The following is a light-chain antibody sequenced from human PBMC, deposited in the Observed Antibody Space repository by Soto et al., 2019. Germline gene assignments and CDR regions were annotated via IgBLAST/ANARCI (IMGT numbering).Light chain of an antibody. Sequence: VLTQSPATLSVSPGERATPSCRASQSVATNLAWYQQRPGQAPRLLIYGASKRAIGLPARFSGSGSGTDFTLTISRLEPEDFAVYYCQQYGSSPALTFGGGTKVDIK. CDR2: GAS. V-gene: IGKV3-20*01. J-gene: IGKJ4*01. CDR1: QSVATN. CDR3: QQYGSSPALT.